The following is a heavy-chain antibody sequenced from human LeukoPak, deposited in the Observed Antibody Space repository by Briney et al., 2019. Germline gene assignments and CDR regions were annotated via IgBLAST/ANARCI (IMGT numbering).Heavy chain of an antibody. CDR3: ARDGITMVRGVTTKAVDY. J-gene: IGHJ4*02. V-gene: IGHV1-2*02. Sequence: ASVKVSCKASGYTFTGYYMHWVRQAPGQGLDWKGWLNPNSGGTNYAQKFQGRVTMTRDTSISTAYMELSRLRSDDTAVYYCARDGITMVRGVTTKAVDYWGQGTLVTVSS. D-gene: IGHD3-10*01. CDR2: LNPNSGGT. CDR1: GYTFTGYY.